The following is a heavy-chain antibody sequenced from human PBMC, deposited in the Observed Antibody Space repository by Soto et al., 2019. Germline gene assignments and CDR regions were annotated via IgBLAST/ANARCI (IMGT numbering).Heavy chain of an antibody. CDR2: IYYSGST. J-gene: IGHJ6*02. CDR3: ARQGKGPNYYYYGMDV. V-gene: IGHV4-39*01. Sequence: SGTLSLACTVSGGSISSSSYYWGWIRQPPGKGLEWIGSIYYSGSTYYNPSLKSRVTISVDTSKNQFSLKLSSVTAADTAVYYCARQGKGPNYYYYGMDVWGQGTTVTVSS. CDR1: GGSISSSSYY.